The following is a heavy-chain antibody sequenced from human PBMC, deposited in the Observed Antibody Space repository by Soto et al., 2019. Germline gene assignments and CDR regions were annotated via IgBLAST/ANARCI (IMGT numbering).Heavy chain of an antibody. CDR1: GFTFSDYY. CDR3: ARGGQGSSGFYYFYSGMDA. J-gene: IGHJ6*02. D-gene: IGHD3-22*01. CDR2: IGSSGSTM. Sequence: QVQLVESGGGLVKPGGSLRFSCAASGFTFSDYYMTWIRQAPGKALEWVAYIGSSGSTMFYTDSVKGRLTISRDNAKNALYLQMNSLRAEDTAVYYCARGGQGSSGFYYFYSGMDAWGQGTTVTVSS. V-gene: IGHV3-11*01.